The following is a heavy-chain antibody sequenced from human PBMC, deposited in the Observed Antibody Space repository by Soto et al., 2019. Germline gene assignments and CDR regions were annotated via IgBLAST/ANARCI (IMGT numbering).Heavy chain of an antibody. D-gene: IGHD3-10*02. CDR2: IYYSGNT. J-gene: IGHJ6*03. Sequence: WTWIRQHPGKGLEWIGYIYYSGNTYYIPSLKSRVTISVDTSKNQFSLKLSSVTAADTAVYYCASTDYVAYYMDVWGQGTTVTVSS. CDR3: ASTDYVAYYMDV. V-gene: IGHV4-31*02.